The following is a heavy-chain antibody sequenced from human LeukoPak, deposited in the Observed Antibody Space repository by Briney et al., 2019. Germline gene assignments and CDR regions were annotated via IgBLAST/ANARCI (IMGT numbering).Heavy chain of an antibody. CDR3: ASGDRITMIGDTIDY. Sequence: ASVKVSCKASGYTFTGFYMHWVRQAPGQGLEWMGRINPNSGATNYAQKFQDRVTMTRDTSISTAYMELSRLRSDDTAVYYCASGDRITMIGDTIDYGGQGTLVTVSS. CDR2: INPNSGAT. D-gene: IGHD3-22*01. J-gene: IGHJ4*02. V-gene: IGHV1-2*06. CDR1: GYTFTGFY.